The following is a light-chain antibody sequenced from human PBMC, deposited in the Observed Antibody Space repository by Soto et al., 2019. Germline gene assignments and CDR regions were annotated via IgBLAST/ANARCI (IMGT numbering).Light chain of an antibody. J-gene: IGKJ4*01. V-gene: IGKV3-20*01. CDR2: DAS. CDR3: QQYGSSHLT. Sequence: EIVMTQSPATLSVSPGERATLSCRASQSVSSSSLAWYQQKPGQAPRLLIYDASIRATGIPNRFSGSGSGTDFTLTISRLEHEDSEVYYCQQYGSSHLTLGGGTKADIK. CDR1: QSVSSSS.